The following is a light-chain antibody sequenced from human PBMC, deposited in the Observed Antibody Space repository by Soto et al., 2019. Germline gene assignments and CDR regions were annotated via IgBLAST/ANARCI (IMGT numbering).Light chain of an antibody. Sequence: QSALTQPRSVSGSPRQSVTISCTGTSSAVADYNYVSWYRHHPGKAPKLMIYYVSKRPSGVPDRFSGSKSDNTASLTISGLQAEDEADYYCCSYAGGYTWVFGGGTKLTVL. J-gene: IGLJ3*02. CDR2: YVS. V-gene: IGLV2-11*01. CDR1: SSAVADYNY. CDR3: CSYAGGYTWV.